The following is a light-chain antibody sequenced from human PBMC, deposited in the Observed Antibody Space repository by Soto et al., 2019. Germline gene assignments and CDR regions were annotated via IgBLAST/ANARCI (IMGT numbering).Light chain of an antibody. CDR2: GAS. CDR1: QSVSTTY. V-gene: IGKV3-20*01. CDR3: QQYTGPPTT. Sequence: ENVLTQSPGSLSLFPWGSATRSCSASQSVSTTYLAWCQQRPGQAPRLLIYGASTRAAGIPDRFSGSGSGTDFTLTITRLEPEDSAVYFCQQYTGPPTTVGQGTRLEIK. J-gene: IGKJ5*01.